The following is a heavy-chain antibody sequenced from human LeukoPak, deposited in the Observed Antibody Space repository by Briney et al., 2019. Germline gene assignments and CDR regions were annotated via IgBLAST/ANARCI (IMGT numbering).Heavy chain of an antibody. D-gene: IGHD3-10*01. V-gene: IGHV4-34*01. J-gene: IGHJ4*02. Sequence: SETLSLTCAVYGGSFSSYYWSWIRQPPGKGLEWIGEINTSGSTNYNPSLKSRVTISVDTSKHQFSLKLSSVTAADTAVYYSARILKRGITMVQGAPEYWGQGTLVTVSS. CDR1: GGSFSSYY. CDR2: INTSGST. CDR3: ARILKRGITMVQGAPEY.